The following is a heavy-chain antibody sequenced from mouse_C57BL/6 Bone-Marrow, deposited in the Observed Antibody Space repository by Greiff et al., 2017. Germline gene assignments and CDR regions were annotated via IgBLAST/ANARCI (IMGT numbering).Heavy chain of an antibody. D-gene: IGHD1-1*01. J-gene: IGHJ1*03. CDR3: AREPTTVVHVDF. V-gene: IGHV5-4*01. CDR2: ISDGGSYT. Sequence: EVQRVESGGGLVKPGGSLKLSCAASGFTFSSYAMSWVRQTPEKRLEWVATISDGGSYTYYPDNVKGRFTISRDNAKNNLYLQMSHLKSEDTAMYYCAREPTTVVHVDFWGTGTTVTVSS. CDR1: GFTFSSYA.